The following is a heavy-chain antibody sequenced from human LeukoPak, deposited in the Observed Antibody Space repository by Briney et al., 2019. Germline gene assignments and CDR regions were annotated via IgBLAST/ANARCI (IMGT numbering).Heavy chain of an antibody. CDR2: IYSGGST. Sequence: GGSLRLSCAASGLSFRSNFMSWVRQAPGKGLEWVSVIYSGGSTYYADSVKGRFTISRDNSKNTLYLQMNSLRAEDTAVYYCAREGDGDPIDYWGQGTLVTVSS. V-gene: IGHV3-53*01. CDR1: GLSFRSNF. J-gene: IGHJ4*02. D-gene: IGHD4-17*01. CDR3: AREGDGDPIDY.